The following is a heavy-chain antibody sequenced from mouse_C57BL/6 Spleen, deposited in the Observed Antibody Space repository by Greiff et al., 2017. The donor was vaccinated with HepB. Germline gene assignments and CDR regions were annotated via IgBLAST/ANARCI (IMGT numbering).Heavy chain of an antibody. CDR3: AGGSSYVFDY. V-gene: IGHV1-76*01. Sequence: QVQLKQSGAELVRPGASVKLSCKASGYTFTDYYINWVKQRPGQGLEWIARIYPGSGNTYYNEKFKGKATLTAEKSSSTAYMQLSSLTSEDSAVYFCAGGSSYVFDYWGQGTTLTVSS. J-gene: IGHJ2*01. CDR1: GYTFTDYY. D-gene: IGHD1-1*01. CDR2: IYPGSGNT.